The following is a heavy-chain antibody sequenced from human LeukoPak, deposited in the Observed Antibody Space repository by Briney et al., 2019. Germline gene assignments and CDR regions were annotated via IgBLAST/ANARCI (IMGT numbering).Heavy chain of an antibody. V-gene: IGHV3-23*01. J-gene: IGHJ6*02. CDR1: GLTFSSYA. CDR3: ARPYSSSSHYYGMDV. CDR2: ISGSGAST. D-gene: IGHD6-6*01. Sequence: GGSLRLSCAASGLTFSSYAMKWVRQAPGKGLEWVSTISGSGASTYYADSVKGRFTISRDNSKNTLYLQMNSLSAEDTAVYYCARPYSSSSHYYGMDVWGQGTTVTVSS.